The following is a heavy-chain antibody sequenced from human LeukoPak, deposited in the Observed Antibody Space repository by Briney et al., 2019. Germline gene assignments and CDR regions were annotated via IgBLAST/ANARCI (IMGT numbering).Heavy chain of an antibody. CDR3: AREVHDFWSGYGMDV. V-gene: IGHV3-66*01. D-gene: IGHD3-3*01. J-gene: IGHJ6*02. Sequence: GGSLRLSCAASGFTFSSYAMSWVRQAPGKGLEWVSVIYSGGSTYYADSVRGRFTISRDNAKNSLYLQMNSLRAEDTAVYYCAREVHDFWSGYGMDVWGQGTTVTVSS. CDR1: GFTFSSYA. CDR2: IYSGGST.